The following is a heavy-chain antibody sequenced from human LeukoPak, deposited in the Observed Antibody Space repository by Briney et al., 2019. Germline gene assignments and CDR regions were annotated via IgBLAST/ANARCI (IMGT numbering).Heavy chain of an antibody. Sequence: GGSLRLSCAASGFTFSHAWMSWVRQAPGKGLEWVGRIKSKTDGGTTDYAAPVKGRFTISRDDSKNTLYLQMNSLKTEDTAVYYCTTELKFGGRPRDYWGQGTLVTVSS. CDR2: IKSKTDGGTT. CDR1: GFTFSHAW. V-gene: IGHV3-15*01. D-gene: IGHD3-16*01. CDR3: TTELKFGGRPRDY. J-gene: IGHJ4*02.